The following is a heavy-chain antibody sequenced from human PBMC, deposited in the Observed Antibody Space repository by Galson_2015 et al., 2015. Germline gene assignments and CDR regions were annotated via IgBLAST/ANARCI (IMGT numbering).Heavy chain of an antibody. J-gene: IGHJ5*02. CDR3: ARYYYDSSGYYYGWFDP. V-gene: IGHV4-59*01. CDR1: GGSNSDYY. CDR2: IYYSGST. D-gene: IGHD3-22*01. Sequence: ETLSLTCTVSGGSNSDYYWSWIRQPPGKGLEWIGYIYYSGSTDYNPSLRSRVTISVDTSKSQFSLRLSSVTAADTAVYYCARYYYDSSGYYYGWFDPWGQGTLVTVSS.